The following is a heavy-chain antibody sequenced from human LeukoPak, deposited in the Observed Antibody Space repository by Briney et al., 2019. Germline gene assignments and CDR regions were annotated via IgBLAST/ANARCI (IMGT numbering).Heavy chain of an antibody. J-gene: IGHJ4*02. CDR3: TREIAVGNDY. CDR2: IRSKAYGGTT. Sequence: PGGSLRLSCAASGFTFSSYSMNWVRQAPGKGLEWVGFIRSKAYGGTTEYAASVKGRFTISRDDSKSIAYLQMNSLKTEDTAVYYCTREIAVGNDYWGQGTLVTVSS. D-gene: IGHD6-19*01. V-gene: IGHV3-49*04. CDR1: GFTFSSYS.